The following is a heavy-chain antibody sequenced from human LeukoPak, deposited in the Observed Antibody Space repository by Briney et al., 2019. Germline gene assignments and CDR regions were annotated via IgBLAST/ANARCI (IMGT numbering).Heavy chain of an antibody. J-gene: IGHJ4*02. Sequence: ASVKVPCKASGYSFTGYYMHWVRQAPGQGLEWMGWINPNGGGTKYAQKFQGRVTMTRDTSISTAYMELSGLRPDDTAVYYCARATATALDYWGQGALVTVSS. V-gene: IGHV1-2*02. D-gene: IGHD1-14*01. CDR1: GYSFTGYY. CDR3: ARATATALDY. CDR2: INPNGGGT.